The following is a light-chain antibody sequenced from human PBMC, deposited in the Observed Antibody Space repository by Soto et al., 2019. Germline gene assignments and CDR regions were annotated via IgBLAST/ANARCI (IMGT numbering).Light chain of an antibody. V-gene: IGKV3-15*01. J-gene: IGKJ5*01. CDR1: QSINSN. Sequence: VMTQSPATLSVSPGERATLSCTASQSINSNLAWYQQRPGQAPRLLIYGASTRATGIPARFSGSGSGTEFTLTISSLQSEDFAVYYCQQYDQWPITFGQGTRLEIK. CDR2: GAS. CDR3: QQYDQWPIT.